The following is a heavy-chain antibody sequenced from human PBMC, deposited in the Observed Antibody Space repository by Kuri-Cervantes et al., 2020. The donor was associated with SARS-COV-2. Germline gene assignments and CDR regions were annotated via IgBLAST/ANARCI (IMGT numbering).Heavy chain of an antibody. D-gene: IGHD2-2*01. CDR2: IYHSGST. CDR3: ARQGGIVVVPAAL. J-gene: IGHJ4*02. V-gene: IGHV4-38-2*01. CDR1: GYSISSGYY. Sequence: LRLSCDVSGYSISSGYYWGWIRQPPGKGLEWIGSIYHSGSTYYTPSLKSRVTISVDTTKNPFSLKLSSVTAAATAVYYCARQGGIVVVPAALWGQGTLVTVSS.